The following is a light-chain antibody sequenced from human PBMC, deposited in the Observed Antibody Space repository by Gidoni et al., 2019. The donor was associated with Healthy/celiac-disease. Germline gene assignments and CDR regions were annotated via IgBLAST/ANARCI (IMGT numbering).Light chain of an antibody. CDR2: RNN. CDR3: ATWDDSLSGHWV. CDR1: SSNIGSNY. V-gene: IGLV1-47*01. Sequence: QSVLTQPPSPSGTPGQRVTISCSGSSSNIGSNYVNWYQQLPGTAPKRLIYRNNQRPSWVPDRFSGSKSGTSASLAISGLRSEDEADYYCATWDDSLSGHWVFGGGTKLTVL. J-gene: IGLJ3*02.